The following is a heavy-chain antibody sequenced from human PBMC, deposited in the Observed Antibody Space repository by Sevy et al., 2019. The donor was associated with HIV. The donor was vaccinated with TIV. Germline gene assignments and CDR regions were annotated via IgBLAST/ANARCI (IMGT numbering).Heavy chain of an antibody. CDR3: ARSYYDFWSGYYVYYYYGMHV. D-gene: IGHD3-3*01. CDR1: GYTFTSYD. V-gene: IGHV1-8*01. Sequence: ASVKVSCKASGYTFTSYDINWVRQATGQGLEWMGWINPNSGNTGYAQKFQGRVTMTRNTSISTAYMELSSLRSEDTAVYYCARSYYDFWSGYYVYYYYGMHVWGQGTTVTVSS. CDR2: INPNSGNT. J-gene: IGHJ6*02.